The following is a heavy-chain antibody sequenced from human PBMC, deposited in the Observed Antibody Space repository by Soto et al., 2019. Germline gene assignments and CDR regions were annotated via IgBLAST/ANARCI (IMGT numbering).Heavy chain of an antibody. CDR3: ARYCSSTSCQKDAFDI. Sequence: GGSLRLSCAASGFTFSSYWMSWVRQAPGKGLEWVANIKQDGSEKYYVDSVKGRFTISRDNAKNSLYLQMNSLRAEDTAVYYCARYCSSTSCQKDAFDIWGQGTMVTVSS. CDR1: GFTFSSYW. CDR2: IKQDGSEK. D-gene: IGHD2-2*01. V-gene: IGHV3-7*01. J-gene: IGHJ3*02.